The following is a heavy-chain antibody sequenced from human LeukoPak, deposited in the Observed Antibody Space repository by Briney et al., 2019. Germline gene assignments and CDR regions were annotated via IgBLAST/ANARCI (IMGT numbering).Heavy chain of an antibody. CDR1: GFTFSGSA. CDR3: AGGHSSGLGDY. V-gene: IGHV3-73*01. CDR2: IRSKANSYAT. J-gene: IGHJ4*02. Sequence: GGSLRLSCAASGFTFSGSAMHWVRQASGKGLEWVGRIRSKANSYATAYAASVKGRFTISRDDSKNTAYLQMNSLRAEDTAVYYCAGGHSSGLGDYWGQGTLVTVSS. D-gene: IGHD6-19*01.